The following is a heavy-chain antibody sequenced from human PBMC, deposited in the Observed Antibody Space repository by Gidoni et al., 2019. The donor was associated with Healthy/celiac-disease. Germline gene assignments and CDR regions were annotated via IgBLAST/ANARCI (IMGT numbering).Heavy chain of an antibody. CDR3: ARDTPHTRYNWFDP. Sequence: QLQLQESGPGLVKPSETLSLTCTVSGGSISSSSYYWGWIRQPPGKGLEWIGSIYYSGSTYYNPSLKRRVTISVDTSKNQFSLKLSSVTAADTAVYYCARDTPHTRYNWFDPWGQGTLVTVSS. CDR2: IYYSGST. V-gene: IGHV4-39*07. J-gene: IGHJ5*02. CDR1: GGSISSSSYY.